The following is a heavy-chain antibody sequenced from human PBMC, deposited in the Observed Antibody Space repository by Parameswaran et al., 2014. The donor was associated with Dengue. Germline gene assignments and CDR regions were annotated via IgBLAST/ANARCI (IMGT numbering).Heavy chain of an antibody. V-gene: IGHV3-48*01. D-gene: IGHD5-18*01. J-gene: IGHJ6*02. CDR2: ISSSSSTI. Sequence: IRQPPGKGLEWVSYISSSSSTIYYADSVKGRFTISRDNAKNSLYLQMNSLRAEDTAVYYCARDQDSYGFYYYYGMDVWGQGTTVTVSS. CDR3: ARDQDSYGFYYYYGMDV.